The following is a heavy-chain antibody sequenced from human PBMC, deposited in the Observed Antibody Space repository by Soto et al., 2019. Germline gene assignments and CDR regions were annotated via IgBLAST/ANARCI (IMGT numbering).Heavy chain of an antibody. V-gene: IGHV1-46*03. Sequence: ASVKVSCKASGYTFTSYYMHWVRQAPGQGLEWMGIINPSGGSTSYAQKFQGRVTMTRDTSTSTVYMELSSLRSEDTAVYYCARDFPLLRYFDWLPDPPIGGAFDIRGQGTMVTVSS. CDR3: ARDFPLLRYFDWLPDPPIGGAFDI. CDR1: GYTFTSYY. CDR2: INPSGGST. J-gene: IGHJ3*02. D-gene: IGHD3-9*01.